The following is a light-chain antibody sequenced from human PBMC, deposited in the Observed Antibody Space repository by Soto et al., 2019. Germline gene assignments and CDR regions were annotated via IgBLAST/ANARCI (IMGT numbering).Light chain of an antibody. J-gene: IGLJ2*01. Sequence: QSALTQPASVSGSPGQSITISCTGTSSDVGGYNYVSWYQQHPGKAPKLMIYEVSNRPSGVSNRFSGSKSGNTASLTISGLQDEDEADYYFSSYTSSSTVVFGGGTKLTVL. CDR2: EVS. CDR1: SSDVGGYNY. CDR3: SSYTSSSTVV. V-gene: IGLV2-14*01.